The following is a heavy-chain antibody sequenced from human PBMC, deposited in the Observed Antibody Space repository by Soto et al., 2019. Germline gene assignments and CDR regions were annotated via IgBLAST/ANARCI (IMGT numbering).Heavy chain of an antibody. CDR3: ARGSSSWYVSFDY. CDR2: INSDGSIT. CDR1: GFTFSSNW. Sequence: GGSLRLSCAASGFTFSSNWMHWVRQAPGKGLVLVSRINSDGSITSYADSVNGQFTISRDNAKNTLYLQMNSLRAEDTAVYYCARGSSSWYVSFDYWGQGTLVTVSS. D-gene: IGHD6-13*01. J-gene: IGHJ4*02. V-gene: IGHV3-74*01.